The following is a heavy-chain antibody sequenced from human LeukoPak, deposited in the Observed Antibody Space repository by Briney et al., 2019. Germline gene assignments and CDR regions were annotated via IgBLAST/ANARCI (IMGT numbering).Heavy chain of an antibody. Sequence: PGGSLRLSCAASGFTFSSYSMNWVRQAPGKGLEWVSYISSSSSTIYYADSVKGRFTISRDNAKNSLYLQMNSLRAEDTAVYYCARGERIDTREVVLGTPCRYWGQGTLVTVSS. CDR3: ARGERIDTREVVLGTPCRY. CDR2: ISSSSSTI. D-gene: IGHD3-16*01. J-gene: IGHJ4*02. CDR1: GFTFSSYS. V-gene: IGHV3-48*01.